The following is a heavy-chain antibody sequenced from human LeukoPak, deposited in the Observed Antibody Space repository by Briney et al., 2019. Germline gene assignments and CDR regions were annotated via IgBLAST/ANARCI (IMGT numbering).Heavy chain of an antibody. J-gene: IGHJ4*02. CDR3: ARISVWGRYRYTGRPDDY. Sequence: SETLSLTCAVYGGSFSGYYWSWIRQPPGKVLEWIGEINHSGSTNYNPSLKSRVTISVDTSKNQFSLKLSSVTAADTAVYSCARISVWGRYRYTGRPDDYWGQGTLVTVSS. CDR1: GGSFSGYY. V-gene: IGHV4-34*01. CDR2: INHSGST. D-gene: IGHD3-16*02.